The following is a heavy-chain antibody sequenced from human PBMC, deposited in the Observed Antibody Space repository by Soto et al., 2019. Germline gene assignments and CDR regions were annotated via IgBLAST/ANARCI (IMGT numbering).Heavy chain of an antibody. D-gene: IGHD2-2*01. CDR3: ARGRIVVLPAASRNYCYGMDV. Sequence: SVKVSCKASGGTFSSYAISWVRQAPVRVLEWMVGIIPIVGTAKYAQKFQGRVTITADESTRTAYMELISLRSEDTAVSYCARGRIVVLPAASRNYCYGMDVWGPGTTVTVSS. J-gene: IGHJ6*01. CDR1: GGTFSSYA. CDR2: IIPIVGTA. V-gene: IGHV1-69*13.